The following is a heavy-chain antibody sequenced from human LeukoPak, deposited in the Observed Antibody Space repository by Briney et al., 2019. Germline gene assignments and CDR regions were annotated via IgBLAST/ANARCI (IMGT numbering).Heavy chain of an antibody. CDR3: AKDHSSGWYEWFDP. V-gene: IGHV3-23*01. D-gene: IGHD6-19*01. CDR1: GFIFSSYA. Sequence: GGSLRLSCAASGFIFSSYAMSWVRQAPGKGLEWVSAISGSGGSTYYADSVKGRFTISSDNSKNTLYLQMNSLRAEDTAVYYCAKDHSSGWYEWFDPWGQGTLVTVSS. J-gene: IGHJ5*02. CDR2: ISGSGGST.